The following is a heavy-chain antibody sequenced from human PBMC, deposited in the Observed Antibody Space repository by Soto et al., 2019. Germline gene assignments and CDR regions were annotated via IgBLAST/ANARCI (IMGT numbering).Heavy chain of an antibody. CDR2: IKSKTDGGTT. J-gene: IGHJ6*02. Sequence: PGGSLRLSCAASGFTFSNAWMNWVRQAPGKGLEWVGRIKSKTDGGTTDYAAPVKGRFTISRDDSKNTLYLQMNSLKTEDTAVYYCTTDTRRGVYDFWSGYLTLAGLTTKYGMDVWGQGTTVTVSS. D-gene: IGHD3-3*01. V-gene: IGHV3-15*07. CDR1: GFTFSNAW. CDR3: TTDTRRGVYDFWSGYLTLAGLTTKYGMDV.